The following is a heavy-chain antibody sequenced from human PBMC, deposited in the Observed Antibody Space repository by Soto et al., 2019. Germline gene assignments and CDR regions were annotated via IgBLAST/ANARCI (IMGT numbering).Heavy chain of an antibody. D-gene: IGHD2-15*01. Sequence: GGSLRLSCAASGLTFNRYWMHWVRHAPGKGLVWVSHINTDGSNTNYADSVKGRFTISRDNPKSTLFLQMNSLRDEDTAVYYCAREFCSGGNCYTYYFDPWGQGIPVTVSS. CDR3: AREFCSGGNCYTYYFDP. CDR1: GLTFNRYW. CDR2: INTDGSNT. V-gene: IGHV3-74*01. J-gene: IGHJ5*02.